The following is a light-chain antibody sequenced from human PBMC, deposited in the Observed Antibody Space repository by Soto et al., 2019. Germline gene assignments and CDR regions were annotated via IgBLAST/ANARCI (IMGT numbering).Light chain of an antibody. Sequence: SVLTQPPSVSGAPGQRVTISCTGSSSNIGAGYDVHWYQQLPGTAPKLLIYGNSNRPSGVPDRFSASKSGTSASLAITGLQAEDEADYYCQSYDSGPLFGGGTKLTVL. V-gene: IGLV1-40*01. CDR2: GNS. J-gene: IGLJ2*01. CDR1: SSNIGAGYD. CDR3: QSYDSGPL.